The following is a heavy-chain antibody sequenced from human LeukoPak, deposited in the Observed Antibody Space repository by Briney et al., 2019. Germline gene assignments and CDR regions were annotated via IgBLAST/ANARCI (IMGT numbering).Heavy chain of an antibody. Sequence: PGASLRLSCAASGFIFRNYAMSWVRQAPGEGLEWVSAITPGGDTTYYADSVKGRFTISRDNSKNTLYLQMNSLRAEDTAVYYCARKGYSGYDYLDYWGQGTLVTVSS. D-gene: IGHD5-12*01. CDR2: ITPGGDTT. CDR1: GFIFRNYA. V-gene: IGHV3-23*01. CDR3: ARKGYSGYDYLDY. J-gene: IGHJ4*02.